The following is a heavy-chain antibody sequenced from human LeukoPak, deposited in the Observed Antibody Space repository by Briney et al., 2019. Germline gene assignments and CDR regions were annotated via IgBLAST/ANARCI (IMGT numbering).Heavy chain of an antibody. J-gene: IGHJ4*02. CDR3: ARDWASSGSNQVDY. CDR1: GGSISSYY. Sequence: SETLSLTCTVSGGSISSYYWSWIRQPPGKGLEWIWYIYYSGSTYYNPSLKSRVTISVDTSKNQFSLKLSSVTAADTAVYYCARDWASSGSNQVDYWGQGTLVTVSS. D-gene: IGHD3-22*01. CDR2: IYYSGST. V-gene: IGHV4-30-4*08.